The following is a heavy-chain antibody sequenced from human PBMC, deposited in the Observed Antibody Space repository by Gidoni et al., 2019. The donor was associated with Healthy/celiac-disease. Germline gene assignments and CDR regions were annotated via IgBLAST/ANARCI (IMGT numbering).Heavy chain of an antibody. D-gene: IGHD5-18*01. CDR3: AKNAAETAMEILWLGDY. Sequence: EVQLLESGGGLVQPGGSLRLYCAASGFTFSRHAMSWVRQAPGRGLEWVSAIRGRGGSTYYADSVKGRFTISRDNSKNTLYLQMNSLRAEDTAVYYCAKNAAETAMEILWLGDYWGQGTLVTVSS. CDR2: IRGRGGST. V-gene: IGHV3-23*01. CDR1: GFTFSRHA. J-gene: IGHJ4*02.